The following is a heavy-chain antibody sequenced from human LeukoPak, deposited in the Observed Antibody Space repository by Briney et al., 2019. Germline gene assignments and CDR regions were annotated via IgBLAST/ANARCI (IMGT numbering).Heavy chain of an antibody. CDR1: GGTFSSYA. V-gene: IGHV1-69*04. Sequence: SVKVSCKASGGTFSSYAISWVRQAPGQGLEWMGRIIPILGIANYAQKFQGRVTITADKSTSTAYMELSSLRSEDTAVYYCANAITIFGVVLRWFDPWGQGTLVTVSS. CDR2: IIPILGIA. CDR3: ANAITIFGVVLRWFDP. D-gene: IGHD3-3*01. J-gene: IGHJ5*02.